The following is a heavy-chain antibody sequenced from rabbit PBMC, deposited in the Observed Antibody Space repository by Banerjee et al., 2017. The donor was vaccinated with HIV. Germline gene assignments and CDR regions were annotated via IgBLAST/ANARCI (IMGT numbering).Heavy chain of an antibody. V-gene: IGHV1S45*01. CDR3: ARAHSSGWGAFNL. J-gene: IGHJ4*01. CDR2: MNTGGGSA. CDR1: GFDFSGYYM. Sequence: QEQLKESGGGLVQPGGSLKLSCKASGFDFSGYYMSWVRQAPGKGLEWIGYMNTGGGSAWYASWVNGRFTISKTSSTTVTLQLTSLTAADTATYFCARAHSSGWGAFNLWGPGTLVTVS. D-gene: IGHD4-1*01.